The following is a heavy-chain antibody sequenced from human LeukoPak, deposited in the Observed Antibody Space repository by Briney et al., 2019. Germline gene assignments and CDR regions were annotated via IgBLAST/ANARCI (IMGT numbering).Heavy chain of an antibody. Sequence: PSETLSLTCAVYGGSFSGYYWSWIRQPPGKGLEWIGEINHSGSTNYNPSLKSRVTISVDTSKNQFSLKLSSVTAADTAVYYCARGPILAVAASVGPYYFDYCGQGTLVTVSS. CDR3: ARGPILAVAASVGPYYFDY. CDR2: INHSGST. J-gene: IGHJ4*02. CDR1: GGSFSGYY. V-gene: IGHV4-34*01. D-gene: IGHD6-19*01.